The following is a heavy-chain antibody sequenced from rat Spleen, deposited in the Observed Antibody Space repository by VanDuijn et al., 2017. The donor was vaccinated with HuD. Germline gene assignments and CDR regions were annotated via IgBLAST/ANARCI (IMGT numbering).Heavy chain of an antibody. CDR3: TGGGIPWYLDF. CDR2: ISYDGSST. V-gene: IGHV5-7*01. D-gene: IGHD2-2*01. CDR1: GFTFSDYN. Sequence: EVQLVESGGGLVQPGRSLKLSCAASGFTFSDYNMAWVRQAPKKGLDWVATISYDGSSTYYRDSVKGRSTISRDNAKSTLYLQMNRLRSEDSATYYCTGGGIPWYLDFWGPGTMVTVSS. J-gene: IGHJ1*01.